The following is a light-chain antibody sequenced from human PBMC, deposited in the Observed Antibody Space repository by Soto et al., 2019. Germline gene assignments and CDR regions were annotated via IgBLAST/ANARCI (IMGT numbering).Light chain of an antibody. CDR3: QQYVDLPPT. V-gene: IGKV1-33*01. CDR2: DAF. CDR1: QDINNY. J-gene: IGKJ4*01. Sequence: DIQMTQSPSSLSASVGDRVTISCQASQDINNYLNWYQKKPGKAPKLLIYDAFKLETGVPSRFSGSGSGTDFTSTISSLQPEDIATYYCQQYVDLPPTFGGGTKVEIK.